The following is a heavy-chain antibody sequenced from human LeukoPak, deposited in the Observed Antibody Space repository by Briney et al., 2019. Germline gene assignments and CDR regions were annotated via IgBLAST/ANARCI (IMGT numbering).Heavy chain of an antibody. J-gene: IGHJ6*02. Sequence: GGSLRLSCAASGFTFSSYSMNWVRQAPGKGLEWVSSISSSSSYIYYADSVKGRFTISRDNAKNSLYLQMNGLRAEDTAVYYCAREGDYDFWSGYYRFRFDYYGMDVWGQGTTVTVSS. CDR2: ISSSSSYI. CDR3: AREGDYDFWSGYYRFRFDYYGMDV. D-gene: IGHD3-3*01. V-gene: IGHV3-21*01. CDR1: GFTFSSYS.